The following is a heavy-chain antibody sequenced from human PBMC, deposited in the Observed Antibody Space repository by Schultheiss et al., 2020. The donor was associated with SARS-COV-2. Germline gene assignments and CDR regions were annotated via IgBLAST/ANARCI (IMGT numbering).Heavy chain of an antibody. CDR3: ARDPGCSSTSCYRGLLNWFDP. J-gene: IGHJ5*02. CDR2: INPNSGGT. CDR1: GYTFTGYY. V-gene: IGHV1-2*02. D-gene: IGHD2-2*02. Sequence: ASVKVSCKASGYTFTGYYMHWVRQAPGQGLEWMGWINPNSGGTNYAQKFQGRVTMTRDTSISTAYMELSRLRSDDTAVYYCARDPGCSSTSCYRGLLNWFDPWGQGTLVTVSS.